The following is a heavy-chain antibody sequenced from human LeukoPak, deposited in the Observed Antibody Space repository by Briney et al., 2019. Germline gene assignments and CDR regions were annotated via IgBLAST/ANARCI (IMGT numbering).Heavy chain of an antibody. CDR1: GFTLSSYS. Sequence: GGSLRLSCAASGFTLSSYSMNWVRQAPGKGLEWVSSISSSSSYIYYADSVKGRFTISRDNAKNSLYLQMNSLRAEDTAVYYCARGFYDSSGFDYWGQGTLVTVSS. CDR3: ARGFYDSSGFDY. CDR2: ISSSSSYI. J-gene: IGHJ4*02. D-gene: IGHD3-22*01. V-gene: IGHV3-21*01.